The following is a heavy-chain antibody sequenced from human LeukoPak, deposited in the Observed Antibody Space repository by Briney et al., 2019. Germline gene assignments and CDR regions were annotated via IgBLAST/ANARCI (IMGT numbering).Heavy chain of an antibody. CDR3: ARDTPDYYDSSGYHNYFDY. V-gene: IGHV3-21*01. CDR2: ISSSSSYI. Sequence: GSLRLSCAASGFTFNSYSMNWVRQAPGKGLEWVSSISSSSSYIYYADSVKGRFTISRDNAKNSLFLQMDSLRAEDTAVYYCARDTPDYYDSSGYHNYFDYWGQGTLVTVSS. J-gene: IGHJ4*02. D-gene: IGHD3-22*01. CDR1: GFTFNSYS.